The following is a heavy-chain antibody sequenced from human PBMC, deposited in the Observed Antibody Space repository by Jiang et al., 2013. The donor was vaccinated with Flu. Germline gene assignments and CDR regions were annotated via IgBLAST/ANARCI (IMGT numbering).Heavy chain of an antibody. CDR3: ARQADYYGSGSRGWFDP. CDR1: GYIFTSYW. Sequence: GAEVKKPGESLKISCKGSGYIFTSYWIAWVRQMPGKGLEWMGVIYPGDSDTRYNPPFQGQVTISADKSISTAYLQWSSLKASDTAMYYCARQADYYGSGSRGWFDPWGQGALVTVSS. V-gene: IGHV5-51*01. D-gene: IGHD3-10*01. J-gene: IGHJ5*02. CDR2: IYPGDSDT.